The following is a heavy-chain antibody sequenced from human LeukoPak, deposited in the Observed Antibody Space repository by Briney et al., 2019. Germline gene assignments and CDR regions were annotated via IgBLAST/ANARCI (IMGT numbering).Heavy chain of an antibody. Sequence: PSETLSLTCAVYGGSFSGYYWSWIRQPPGKGLEWIGEINHSGSTNYNPSLKSRVTISVDTSKNQFSLKLSSVTAADTAVYYCARVGGDFWSGYYFPSSYYFDYWGQGTLVTVSS. D-gene: IGHD3-3*01. CDR2: INHSGST. CDR1: GGSFSGYY. J-gene: IGHJ4*02. V-gene: IGHV4-34*01. CDR3: ARVGGDFWSGYYFPSSYYFDY.